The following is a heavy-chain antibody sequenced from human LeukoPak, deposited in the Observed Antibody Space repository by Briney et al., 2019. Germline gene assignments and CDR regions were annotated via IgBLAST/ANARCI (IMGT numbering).Heavy chain of an antibody. CDR2: IIGSGGST. CDR1: GFTFSSYA. CDR3: AKDRDLRYAQWLFDY. J-gene: IGHJ4*02. D-gene: IGHD6-19*01. Sequence: GGSLTLSCAASGFTFSSYAMSWVRQAPGKGLEWVSAIIGSGGSTYYADSVKGGFTIYRDNSKSTLYLLMNSLRAEDTAVYYCAKDRDLRYAQWLFDYWGQGTLVTVSS. V-gene: IGHV3-23*01.